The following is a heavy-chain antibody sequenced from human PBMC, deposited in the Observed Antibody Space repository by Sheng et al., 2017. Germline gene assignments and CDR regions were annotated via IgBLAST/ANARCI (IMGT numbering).Heavy chain of an antibody. D-gene: IGHD3-10*01. V-gene: IGHV4-34*01. J-gene: IGHJ6*02. CDR3: ARGFMVRGVIRFYGMDV. Sequence: QVQLQQWGAGLLKPSETLSLTCAVYGGSFSGYYWSWIRQPPGKGLEWIGEINHSGSTNYNPSLKSRVTISVDTSKNQFSLKLSSVTAADTAVYYCARGFMVRGVIRFYGMDVWGQGTTVTVSS. CDR2: INHSGST. CDR1: GGSFSGYY.